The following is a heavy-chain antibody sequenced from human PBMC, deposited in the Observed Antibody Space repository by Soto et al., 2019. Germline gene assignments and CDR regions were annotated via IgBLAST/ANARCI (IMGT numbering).Heavy chain of an antibody. Sequence: GSLRLSCAASGFTFSSYGMHWVRQAPGKGLEWVGRIRSKANSYATAYAASVKGRFTISRDDSKNTAYLQMNSLKTEDTAVYYCTRHYFNYYDSSGYHPWGQGTLVTVSS. CDR3: TRHYFNYYDSSGYHP. D-gene: IGHD3-22*01. V-gene: IGHV3-73*01. CDR2: IRSKANSYAT. CDR1: GFTFSSYG. J-gene: IGHJ5*02.